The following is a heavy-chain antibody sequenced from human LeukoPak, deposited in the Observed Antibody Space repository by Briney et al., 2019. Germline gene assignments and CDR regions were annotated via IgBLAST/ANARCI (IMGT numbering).Heavy chain of an antibody. Sequence: RPGGSLRLSCAASGFTFSSYAMSWVRQAPGKGXXXXXXXSGSGGSTYYADSVKGRFTISRDNSKNTLFLQMNSLRAEDTAVYYCAKDQEKDHYYGSGSGYWGQGALVTVSS. V-gene: IGHV3-23*01. CDR1: GFTFSSYA. J-gene: IGHJ4*02. D-gene: IGHD3-10*01. CDR2: XSGSGGST. CDR3: AKDQEKDHYYGSGSGY.